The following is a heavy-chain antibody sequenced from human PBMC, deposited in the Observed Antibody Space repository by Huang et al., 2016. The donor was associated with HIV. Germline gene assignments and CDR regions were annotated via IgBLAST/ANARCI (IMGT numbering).Heavy chain of an antibody. CDR1: GGSINSGTYY. J-gene: IGHJ4*02. D-gene: IGHD2-8*01. V-gene: IGHV4-30-4*01. CDR3: ARTLWRVSFDY. CDR2: IYYSGRT. Sequence: QVQLQESGPGLVKPSQTLSLPCSVSGGSINSGTYYWSWIRQPPGKGLGWIGDIYYSGRTFYKPSIESRVTRAEETSKNQSSLNMRSVTAADTAVYYCARTLWRVSFDYWGQGTPVTVSS.